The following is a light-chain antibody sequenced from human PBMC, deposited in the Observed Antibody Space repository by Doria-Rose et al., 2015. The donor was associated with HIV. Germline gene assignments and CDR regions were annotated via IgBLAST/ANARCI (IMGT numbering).Light chain of an antibody. V-gene: IGKV3-20*01. CDR1: RSFSSTH. J-gene: IGKJ1*01. Sequence: TQSPGTLSLSPGERATLSCRASRSFSSTHLAWYQQKPGQAPSLLIYDGSTRATGIPDRFSASGSGTDFTLTINRLEPEDFALYYCHQYGTSWTFGQGTKVEI. CDR3: HQYGTSWT. CDR2: DGS.